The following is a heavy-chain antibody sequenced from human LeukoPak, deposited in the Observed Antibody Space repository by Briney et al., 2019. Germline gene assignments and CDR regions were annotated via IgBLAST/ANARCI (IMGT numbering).Heavy chain of an antibody. CDR3: AKWSRDGNHFDY. D-gene: IGHD5-24*01. Sequence: GGSLRLSCAASGFTFDDYGMSWVRQAPGKGLEWVSGINWNGGSTGYADSVKGRFTISRDNAKNSLYLQMNSLRAEDTALYYCAKWSRDGNHFDYWGQGTLVTVSS. CDR1: GFTFDDYG. V-gene: IGHV3-20*04. J-gene: IGHJ4*02. CDR2: INWNGGST.